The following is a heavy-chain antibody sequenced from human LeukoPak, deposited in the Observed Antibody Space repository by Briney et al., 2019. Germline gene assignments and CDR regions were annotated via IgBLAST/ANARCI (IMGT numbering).Heavy chain of an antibody. CDR3: AKDGAWLRFDD. D-gene: IGHD5-12*01. V-gene: IGHV3-23*01. CDR1: GFTLSSYA. CDR2: ISPGGGPT. J-gene: IGHJ4*02. Sequence: GGSLRLSCAASGFTLSSYAMSWVRQAPGKGLEWVSGISPGGGPTYYADSVKGRFTISRDDSKNTLFLQMKNLRAEDTAVYFCAKDGAWLRFDDWGQGILVTVSS.